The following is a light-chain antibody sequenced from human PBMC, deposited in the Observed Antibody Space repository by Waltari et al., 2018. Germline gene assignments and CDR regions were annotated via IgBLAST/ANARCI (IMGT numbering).Light chain of an antibody. CDR1: QDINNY. J-gene: IGKJ3*01. CDR3: QQYNSYPFT. CDR2: AAS. V-gene: IGKV1-16*02. Sequence: DNQMTQPPSSLSASVGERVTITCRASQDINNYLAWFQQKPGKAPNSLIYAASSLQSGVPSKFSGSGSGTDFTLTISSLQPEDFATYYCQQYNSYPFTFGPGTKVDIK.